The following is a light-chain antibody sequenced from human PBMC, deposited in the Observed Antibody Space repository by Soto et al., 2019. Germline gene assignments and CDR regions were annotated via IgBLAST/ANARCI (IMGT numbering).Light chain of an antibody. J-gene: IGLJ3*02. Sequence: SYELTQPPSVSVAPGQTARITCGGNNIGSKSVHWYQQKPGQAPVLVVYDDSDRPSGIPEGFSGSNSGNTATLTISRVEAGDEADYYCQVWDSSSDHPNWVFGGGTKLTVL. V-gene: IGLV3-21*02. CDR2: DDS. CDR1: NIGSKS. CDR3: QVWDSSSDHPNWV.